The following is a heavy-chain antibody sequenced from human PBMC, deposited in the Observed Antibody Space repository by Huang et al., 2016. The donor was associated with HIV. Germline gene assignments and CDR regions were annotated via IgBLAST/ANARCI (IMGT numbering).Heavy chain of an antibody. Sequence: VESGGRLVQPGGSTFTFAAFWMSWVRQPPGKGLEWVANIRKDESENDYVDSVKGRFNISRDNAKKVLFLEMNNVTVEDTATYYCATKTGGMDIWGQGTTVTVS. CDR1: FTFAAFW. CDR3: ATKTGGMDI. CDR2: IRKDESEN. D-gene: IGHD1-7*01. V-gene: IGHV3-7*03. J-gene: IGHJ6*02.